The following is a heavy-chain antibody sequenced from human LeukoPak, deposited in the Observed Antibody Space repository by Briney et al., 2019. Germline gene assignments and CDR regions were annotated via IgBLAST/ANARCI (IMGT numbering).Heavy chain of an antibody. CDR1: GGSISSYH. J-gene: IGHJ4*02. V-gene: IGHV4-59*08. D-gene: IGHD5-24*01. CDR3: ARSTGRDGYNFGY. Sequence: PSETLSLTCTVSGGSISSYHWSWIRQPPGKGLEWIGYIYYSGSTNYNPSLKSRVTISVDTSKNQFSLKLSSVTAADTAVYYCARSTGRDGYNFGYWGQGALVTVSS. CDR2: IYYSGST.